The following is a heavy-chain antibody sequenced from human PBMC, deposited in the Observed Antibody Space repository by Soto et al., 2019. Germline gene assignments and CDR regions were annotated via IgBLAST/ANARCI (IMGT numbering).Heavy chain of an antibody. CDR3: AREGRDYDILTGYYRFNWFDP. CDR1: GGSVSSGSYY. V-gene: IGHV4-61*01. D-gene: IGHD3-9*01. Sequence: PSETLSLTCTVSGGSVSSGSYYWSWIRQPPGKGLGWIGYIYYSGSTNYNPSLKSRVTISVDTSKNQFSLKLSSVTAADTAVYYCAREGRDYDILTGYYRFNWFDPWGQGTQVTVSS. CDR2: IYYSGST. J-gene: IGHJ5*02.